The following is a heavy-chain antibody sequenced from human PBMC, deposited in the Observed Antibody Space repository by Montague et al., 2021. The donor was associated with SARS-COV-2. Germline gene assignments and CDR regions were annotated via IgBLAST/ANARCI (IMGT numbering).Heavy chain of an antibody. CDR2: ISSSGSTI. V-gene: IGHV3-48*03. D-gene: IGHD3-3*01. CDR1: GFTFSSYE. Sequence: SLRLSCAASGFTFSSYEMNWVRQAPGKGLEWVSYISSSGSTIYXXXSXXXRFXISRDNAKKSLYLQMNSLRAEDTAVYYCARDYSITIFGVVFYYGMDVWGQGTTVTVSS. J-gene: IGHJ6*02. CDR3: ARDYSITIFGVVFYYGMDV.